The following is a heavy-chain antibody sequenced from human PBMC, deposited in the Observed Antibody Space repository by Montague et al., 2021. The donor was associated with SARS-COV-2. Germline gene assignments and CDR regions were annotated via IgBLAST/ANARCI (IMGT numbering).Heavy chain of an antibody. Sequence: SETLSLTCTVSGGSIFSNSFYWGWIRQSPGQGLEWIGNVLSSGSTFYNPSLRSRVTMSEDMSKNQFSLRLMSVTAADTAVYYCARSTVGPSHFDYWGQGTLVTVS. J-gene: IGHJ4*02. CDR3: ARSTVGPSHFDY. D-gene: IGHD1-26*01. V-gene: IGHV4-39*01. CDR1: GGSIFSNSFY. CDR2: VLSSGST.